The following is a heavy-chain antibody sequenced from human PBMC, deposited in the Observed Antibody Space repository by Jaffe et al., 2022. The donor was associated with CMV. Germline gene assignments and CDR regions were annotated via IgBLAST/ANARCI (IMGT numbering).Heavy chain of an antibody. Sequence: QLQLQESGPGLVKPSETLSLTCTVSGGSISSSSYYWGWIRQPPGKGLEWIGSIYYSGSTYYNPSLKSRVTISVDTSKNQFSLKLSSVTAADTAVYYCARRTGGIAAAGYYYYYMDVWGKGTTVTVSS. CDR1: GGSISSSSYY. J-gene: IGHJ6*03. CDR3: ARRTGGIAAAGYYYYYMDV. D-gene: IGHD6-13*01. V-gene: IGHV4-39*01. CDR2: IYYSGST.